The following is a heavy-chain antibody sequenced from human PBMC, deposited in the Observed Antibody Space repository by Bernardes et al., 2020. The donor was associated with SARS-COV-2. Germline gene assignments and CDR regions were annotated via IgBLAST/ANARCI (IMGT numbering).Heavy chain of an antibody. CDR3: ARCSVDYYFDY. CDR2: INGDGSCI. D-gene: IGHD2-15*01. Sequence: GGSLRLSCAASGFTFSRYWMNWVRQAPGKGPEWVSRINGDGSCIYYADSVKGRFTISRDNAKNSLYLEMNSLRAEDTAVYYCARCSVDYYFDYWGQGTLVTVSS. V-gene: IGHV3-74*01. J-gene: IGHJ4*02. CDR1: GFTFSRYW.